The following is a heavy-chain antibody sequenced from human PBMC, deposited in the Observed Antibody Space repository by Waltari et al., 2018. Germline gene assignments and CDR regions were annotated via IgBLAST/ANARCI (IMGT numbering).Heavy chain of an antibody. CDR3: ARGQIAVAGSDFDY. CDR1: GYTFTSYD. V-gene: IGHV1-8*01. J-gene: IGHJ4*02. CDR2: MNPNSGNT. D-gene: IGHD6-19*01. Sequence: QVQLVQSGAEVKTPGASVKVSCKASGYTFTSYDINWVRPATGQGLEWMGWMNPNSGNTGYAQKFQGRVTMTRNTSISTAYMELSSLRSEDTAVYYCARGQIAVAGSDFDYWGQGTLVTVSS.